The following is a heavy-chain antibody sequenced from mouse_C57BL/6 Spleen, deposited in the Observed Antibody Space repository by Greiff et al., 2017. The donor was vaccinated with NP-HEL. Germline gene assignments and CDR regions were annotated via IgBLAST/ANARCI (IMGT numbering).Heavy chain of an antibody. J-gene: IGHJ3*01. Sequence: QVQLQQSDAELVKPGASVKISCKVSGYTFTDHTIHWMKQRPEQGLEWIGYIYPRDGSTKYNEKFKGKATLTADKSSRTASLHLHRLTSAASAVFVCARTRETALFADWGKGTLGT. CDR2: IYPRDGST. V-gene: IGHV1-78*01. CDR3: ARTRETALFAD. D-gene: IGHD3-2*01. CDR1: GYTFTDHT.